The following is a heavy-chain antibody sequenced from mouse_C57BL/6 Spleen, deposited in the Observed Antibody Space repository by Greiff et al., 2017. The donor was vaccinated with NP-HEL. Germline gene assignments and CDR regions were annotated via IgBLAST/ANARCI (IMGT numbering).Heavy chain of an antibody. CDR1: GYTFTEYT. J-gene: IGHJ4*01. Sequence: QVQLQQSGPELVKPGASVKLSCKASGYTFTEYTIHWVKQRSGQGLEWIGWFYPGSGSIKYNEKFKDKATLTADKSSSTVYMELSRLTSEDSAVYFCARHEDKYGYDDGYAMDYWGQGTSVTVSS. V-gene: IGHV1-62-2*01. CDR3: ARHEDKYGYDDGYAMDY. D-gene: IGHD2-2*01. CDR2: FYPGSGSI.